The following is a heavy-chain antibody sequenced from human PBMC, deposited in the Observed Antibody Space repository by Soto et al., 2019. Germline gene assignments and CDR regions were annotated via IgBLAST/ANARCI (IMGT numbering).Heavy chain of an antibody. CDR1: GSTFSTLD. Sequence: QVQLVQSGAEVKKPGASVKVSCKASGSTFSTLDLNWVRQAPGQGLDWMGWMHANTGLTGHAQKFQGRLSMTRDTPLSTAYMELSSLRADDTAVYYCARYIFGQGFISWGQGTLVTVSS. V-gene: IGHV1-8*01. J-gene: IGHJ4*02. CDR3: ARYIFGQGFIS. D-gene: IGHD3-10*01. CDR2: MHANTGLT.